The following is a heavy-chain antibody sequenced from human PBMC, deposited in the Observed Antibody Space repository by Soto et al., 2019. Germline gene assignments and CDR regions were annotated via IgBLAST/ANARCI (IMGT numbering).Heavy chain of an antibody. V-gene: IGHV1-3*01. CDR1: GYTFSTYG. J-gene: IGHJ6*02. CDR2: LNGGTGQT. CDR3: ARGKGMEENYFYYGMDI. Sequence: ASVKVSCKASGYTFSTYGMHWVRQAPGQSLEWMGWLNGGTGQTRYSQRFQDRVIITRDTSASTGYMELRSLRSEDTAVYYCARGKGMEENYFYYGMDIWGQGTAVTVSS. D-gene: IGHD3-10*01.